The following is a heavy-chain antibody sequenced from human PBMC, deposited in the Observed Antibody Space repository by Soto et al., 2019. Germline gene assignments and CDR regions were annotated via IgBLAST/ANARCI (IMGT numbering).Heavy chain of an antibody. Sequence: ASLKVACKASGYTFTSYYMHWVRQAPGQGLEWMGIINPSGGSTSYAQKFQGRVTMTRDTSTSTVYMELSSLRSEDTAVYYCARGWWSDAFDIWSQGTMVTVSS. J-gene: IGHJ3*02. D-gene: IGHD2-15*01. CDR2: INPSGGST. V-gene: IGHV1-46*01. CDR1: GYTFTSYY. CDR3: ARGWWSDAFDI.